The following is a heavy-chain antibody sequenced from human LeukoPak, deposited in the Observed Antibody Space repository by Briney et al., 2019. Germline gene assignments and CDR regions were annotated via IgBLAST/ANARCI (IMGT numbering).Heavy chain of an antibody. Sequence: PGGSLRLSCEASGFTFSSYWMSWVRQAPGKGLEWVANIRDDGGEIYYVDSVKGRFTISRDNAKSLLFLQMNSLRAEDAAVYYCARDKPRGSYYGSIFDSWGQGTLVTVSS. CDR1: GFTFSSYW. CDR2: IRDDGGEI. V-gene: IGHV3-7*01. D-gene: IGHD1-26*01. J-gene: IGHJ4*02. CDR3: ARDKPRGSYYGSIFDS.